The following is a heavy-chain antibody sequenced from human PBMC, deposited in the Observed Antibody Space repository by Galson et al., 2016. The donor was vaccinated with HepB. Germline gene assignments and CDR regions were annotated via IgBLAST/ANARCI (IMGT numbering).Heavy chain of an antibody. CDR3: AKAKGGIYSPFYD. CDR1: GFTFSSYA. Sequence: SLRLSCAASGFTFSSYAMSWVRQAPGKGLEWVSGISGGGGSTYYADSVKGRLTISRDNSKNTLYLQLNSLRADDTAVYYCAKAKGGIYSPFYDWGQGTLVTVSS. D-gene: IGHD2-21*01. CDR2: ISGGGGST. J-gene: IGHJ4*02. V-gene: IGHV3-23*01.